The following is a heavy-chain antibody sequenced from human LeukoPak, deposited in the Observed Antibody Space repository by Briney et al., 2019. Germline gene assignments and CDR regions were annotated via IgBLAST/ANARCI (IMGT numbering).Heavy chain of an antibody. Sequence: GGSLRLSCTASGFTFSTYWMHWVRQAPGKGLVWFSRINTDENIITYADSVKGRFTISRDNAKNTLYLQMNSLRAEDTAVYYCARDGFGELWVGMDVWGQGTTVTVSS. J-gene: IGHJ6*02. V-gene: IGHV3-74*01. CDR2: INTDENII. CDR3: ARDGFGELWVGMDV. CDR1: GFTFSTYW. D-gene: IGHD3-10*01.